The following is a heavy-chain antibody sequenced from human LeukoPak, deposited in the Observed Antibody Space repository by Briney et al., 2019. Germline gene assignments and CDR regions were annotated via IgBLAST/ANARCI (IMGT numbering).Heavy chain of an antibody. D-gene: IGHD6-13*01. CDR1: GYSFTSYW. CDR2: IYPGDSDT. CDR3: ARRAAAGTSWAYYYMDV. J-gene: IGHJ6*03. Sequence: GESLKISCKGSGYSFTSYWIGWVRQMPGKGPEWMGIIYPGDSDTRYSPSFQGQVTISADKSISTAYLQWSSLKASDTAMYYCARRAAAGTSWAYYYMDVWGKGTTVTVSS. V-gene: IGHV5-51*01.